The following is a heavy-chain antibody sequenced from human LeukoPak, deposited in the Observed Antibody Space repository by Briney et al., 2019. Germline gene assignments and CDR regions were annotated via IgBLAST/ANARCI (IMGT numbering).Heavy chain of an antibody. CDR1: GFTFSSYG. V-gene: IGHV3-23*01. CDR3: ARDKIVGATHFDY. CDR2: ISGSGGST. J-gene: IGHJ4*02. Sequence: GGSLRLSCAASGFTFSSYGMSWVRQAPGKGLEWVSAISGSGGSTYYADSVKGRFTISRDNSKNTLYLQMNSLRAEDTAAYYCARDKIVGATHFDYWGQGTLVTVSS. D-gene: IGHD1-26*01.